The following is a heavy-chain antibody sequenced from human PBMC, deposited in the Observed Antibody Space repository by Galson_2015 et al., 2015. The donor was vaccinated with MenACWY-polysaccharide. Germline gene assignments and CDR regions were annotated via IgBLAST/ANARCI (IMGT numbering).Heavy chain of an antibody. CDR3: ARVIVVPGTIDYFDY. CDR2: IYSGGST. V-gene: IGHV3-53*01. Sequence: SLRLSCAVSGFTVSSNYMSWVRQAPGKGPEWVSIIYSGGSTYYADSVKGRFTISRDNSKNTLYFQMTSLRVEDTAVYYCARVIVVPGTIDYFDYWGQANPVTVSS. J-gene: IGHJ4*02. CDR1: GFTVSSNY. D-gene: IGHD1-1*01.